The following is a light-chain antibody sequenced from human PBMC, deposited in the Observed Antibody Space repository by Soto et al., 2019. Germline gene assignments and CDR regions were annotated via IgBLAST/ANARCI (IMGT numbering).Light chain of an antibody. CDR1: QGISTW. J-gene: IGKJ4*01. CDR3: QRTNSVPLT. Sequence: DLQMTQSPSSVSASVGDRVTITCRASQGISTWLAWYQQKPGKAPKLLISTASSLQSGVPSRFSGSGSGTDFTLTISSLHPEDFAIYYCQRTNSVPLTFGGGTKVEIK. CDR2: TAS. V-gene: IGKV1D-12*01.